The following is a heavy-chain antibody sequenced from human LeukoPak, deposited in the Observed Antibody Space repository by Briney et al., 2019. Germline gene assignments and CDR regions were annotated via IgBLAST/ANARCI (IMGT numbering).Heavy chain of an antibody. Sequence: PSETLSFTCTGYGGSISSYYWSWIRQPPGKGLEWMGYIYYSGSTSYNPSLESGATISVDTSKNQFSLKLSSVTAADTAVYYCARGSLWVNFDYWGQGTLVTVSS. CDR2: IYYSGST. CDR3: ARGSLWVNFDY. D-gene: IGHD3-10*01. V-gene: IGHV4-59*01. J-gene: IGHJ4*02. CDR1: GGSISSYY.